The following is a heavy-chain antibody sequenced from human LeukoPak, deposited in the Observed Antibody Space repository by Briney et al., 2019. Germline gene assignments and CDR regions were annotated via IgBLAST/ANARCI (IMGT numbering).Heavy chain of an antibody. CDR1: GFTFSTYA. CDR3: AKDRGKQWPNWYFDV. V-gene: IGHV3-23*01. D-gene: IGHD6-19*01. CDR2: VSGSGASA. Sequence: PGGSLRLSCAASGFTFSTYAMSWVRQAPGKGLEWVSTVSGSGASAHHGDSVKGRFTISRGNSKNMVYLQMNSLRGEDTAVYYCAKDRGKQWPNWYFDVWGRGTLVTVSS. J-gene: IGHJ2*01.